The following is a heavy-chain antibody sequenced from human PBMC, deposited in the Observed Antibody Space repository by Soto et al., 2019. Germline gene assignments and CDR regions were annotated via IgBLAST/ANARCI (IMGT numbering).Heavy chain of an antibody. CDR2: IYHSGST. CDR1: GGSISSSNW. Sequence: SETLSLTCAVSGGSISSSNWWSWVRQPPGKGLEWIGEIYHSGSTNYNPSLKSRVTISVDKSKNQFSLKLSSVTAADTAVYYCAREGYYDSSGYYYDYYGMDVWGQGTTVT. CDR3: AREGYYDSSGYYYDYYGMDV. J-gene: IGHJ6*02. V-gene: IGHV4-4*02. D-gene: IGHD3-22*01.